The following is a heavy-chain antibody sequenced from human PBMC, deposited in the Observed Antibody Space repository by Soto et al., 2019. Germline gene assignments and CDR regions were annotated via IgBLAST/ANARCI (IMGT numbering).Heavy chain of an antibody. CDR3: ERDGIPHSSGYYYRIYWFDP. V-gene: IGHV1-3*01. CDR1: GYTFTSYA. Sequence: ASVKVSCKAAGYTFTSYAMHWVRQAPGQRLEWMGWINAGNGNTKYSQKFQGRVTITRDTSASTAYMELSSLRSEDTAVYYCERDGIPHSSGYYYRIYWFDPWGQGTLVNVS. J-gene: IGHJ5*02. CDR2: INAGNGNT. D-gene: IGHD3-22*01.